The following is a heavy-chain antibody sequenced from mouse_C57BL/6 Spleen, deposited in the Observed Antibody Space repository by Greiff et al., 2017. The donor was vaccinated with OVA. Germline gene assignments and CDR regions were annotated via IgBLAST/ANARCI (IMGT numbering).Heavy chain of an antibody. D-gene: IGHD2-1*01. CDR1: GYTFTDYY. J-gene: IGHJ2*01. CDR2: INPNNGGT. Sequence: EVQLQQSGPELVKPGASVKISCKASGYTFTDYYMNWVKQSHGKSLEWIGDINPNNGGTSYNQKFKGKATLTVDKSSSTAYMELRSLTSEDSAVYYCARGGYYGIYFDYWGQGTTLTVSS. CDR3: ARGGYYGIYFDY. V-gene: IGHV1-26*01.